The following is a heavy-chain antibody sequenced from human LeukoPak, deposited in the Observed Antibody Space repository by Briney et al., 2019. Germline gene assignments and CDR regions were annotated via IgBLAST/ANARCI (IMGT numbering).Heavy chain of an antibody. D-gene: IGHD2-8*01. J-gene: IGHJ4*02. CDR1: GGSISSYY. CDR3: ARLGGYCTNVVCYLLDP. Sequence: SETLSLTCTVSGGSISSYYWSWIRQPPGKGLEWIGYIYYSGSTNYNPSLKSRVTISVDTSKKQFSLHLSSVTAADTPVYYFARLGGYCTNVVCYLLDPGGQGTLVTVSS. V-gene: IGHV4-59*08. CDR2: IYYSGST.